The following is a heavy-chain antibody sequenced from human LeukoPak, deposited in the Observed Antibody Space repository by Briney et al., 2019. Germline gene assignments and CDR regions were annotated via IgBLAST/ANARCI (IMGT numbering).Heavy chain of an antibody. CDR3: ARGRYCSGRSGYSGPKHYFVY. D-gene: IGHD2-15*01. J-gene: IGHJ4*02. CDR1: GYTFTGFY. Sequence: ASVTVSCKASGYTFTGFYMHWVRQAPGQGLEWMGCINPNSGGTNYAQRFQGRVTITRDTSMSTAYMELSRLRSDDTAVYYCARGRYCSGRSGYSGPKHYFVYWGPGTLVTVSS. CDR2: INPNSGGT. V-gene: IGHV1-2*02.